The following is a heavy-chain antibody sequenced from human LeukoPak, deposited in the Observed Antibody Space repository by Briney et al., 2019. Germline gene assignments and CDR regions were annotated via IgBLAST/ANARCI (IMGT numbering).Heavy chain of an antibody. D-gene: IGHD3-10*01. CDR2: ISSSSSTI. Sequence: GGSLRLSRAASGFTFSSYSMNWVRQAPGKGLEWVSYISSSSSTIYYADSVKGRFTISRDNAKNSLYLQMNSLRAEDTAVYYCARDPLWFGEHTDYWGQGTLVTVSS. CDR1: GFTFSSYS. CDR3: ARDPLWFGEHTDY. J-gene: IGHJ4*02. V-gene: IGHV3-48*04.